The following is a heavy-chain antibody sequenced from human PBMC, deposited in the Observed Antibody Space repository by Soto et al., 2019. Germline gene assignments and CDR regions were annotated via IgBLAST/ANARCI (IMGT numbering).Heavy chain of an antibody. CDR3: AKDAKIRTKVWFPAGYGMDV. V-gene: IGHV3-23*01. CDR1: GFTFSRYG. Sequence: EVQLLESGGGLVKPGGSLRLSCEASGFTFSRYGMSWVRQAPGRGLQWVAGISVSGDNTSYIDSARGRFTIYRDNSKNTLYLQMNSLRAEDTALYYCAKDAKIRTKVWFPAGYGMDVWGQGTTVTVSS. D-gene: IGHD3-10*01. J-gene: IGHJ6*02. CDR2: ISVSGDNT.